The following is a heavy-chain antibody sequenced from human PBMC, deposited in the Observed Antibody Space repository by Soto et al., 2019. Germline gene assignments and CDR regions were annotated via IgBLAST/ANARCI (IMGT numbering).Heavy chain of an antibody. CDR2: IYYSGST. J-gene: IGHJ4*02. D-gene: IGHD6-13*01. Sequence: NPSETLSLTCTVSGGSISSYYWSWIRQPPGKGLEWIGYIYYSGSTNYNPSLKSRVTISVDTSKNQFSLKLSSVTAADTAVYYCARGSTAAAGDFDYWGQGTLVTVSS. V-gene: IGHV4-59*01. CDR3: ARGSTAAAGDFDY. CDR1: GGSISSYY.